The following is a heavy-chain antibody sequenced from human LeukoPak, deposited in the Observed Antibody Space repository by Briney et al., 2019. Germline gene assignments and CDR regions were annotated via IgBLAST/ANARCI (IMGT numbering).Heavy chain of an antibody. CDR2: ISYDGSNK. V-gene: IGHV3-30*18. D-gene: IGHD6-6*01. J-gene: IGHJ5*02. CDR3: AKGSYSSSSDWFDP. Sequence: GGSLRLSCAASGFTVSSNYMSWVRQAPGKGLEWVAVISYDGSNKYYADSVKGRFTISRDNSKNTLYLQMNSLRAEDTAVYYCAKGSYSSSSDWFDPWGQGTLVTVSS. CDR1: GFTVSSNY.